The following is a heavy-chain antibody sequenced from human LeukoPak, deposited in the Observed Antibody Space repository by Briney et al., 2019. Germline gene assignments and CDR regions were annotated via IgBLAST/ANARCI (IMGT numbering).Heavy chain of an antibody. J-gene: IGHJ3*02. CDR1: GGSISSYY. D-gene: IGHD3-10*01. Sequence: SETLSPTCTVSGGSISSYYWSWIRQHPGKGLEWIGYIYYSGSTYYNPSLKSRVTISVDTSKNQFSLKLSSVTAADTAVYYCARVPPYYYGSGKNAFDIWGQGTMVTVSS. CDR3: ARVPPYYYGSGKNAFDI. V-gene: IGHV4-59*06. CDR2: IYYSGST.